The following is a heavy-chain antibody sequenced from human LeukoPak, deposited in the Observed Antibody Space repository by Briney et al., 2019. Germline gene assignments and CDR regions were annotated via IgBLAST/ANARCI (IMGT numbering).Heavy chain of an antibody. CDR3: ARDGGGSGGYYWGLGY. D-gene: IGHD3-22*01. Sequence: PGGSLRLSCAASGFSFSTYTIHWVRQVPGKVLMWASRITNDGTSTTYADSVKGRFTISRDNARDTLYLQMNSLRAEDTAVYYCARDGGGSGGYYWGLGYWGRGTLVTVSS. J-gene: IGHJ4*02. V-gene: IGHV3-74*01. CDR2: ITNDGTST. CDR1: GFSFSTYT.